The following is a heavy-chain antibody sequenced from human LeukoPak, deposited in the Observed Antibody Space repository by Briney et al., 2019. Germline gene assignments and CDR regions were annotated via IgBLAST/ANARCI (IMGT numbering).Heavy chain of an antibody. V-gene: IGHV4-30-2*01. CDR3: ARVGVAGTVLDAFDI. CDR2: IYHSGST. CDR1: GGSISSGGYS. J-gene: IGHJ3*02. D-gene: IGHD6-19*01. Sequence: PSQTLSLTCTVSGGSISSGGYSWSWIRQPPGKGLEWIGYIYHSGSTYYNPSLKSRVTISVDRSKNQFSLKLSSVTAADTAVYYCARVGVAGTVLDAFDIWGQGTMVTVSS.